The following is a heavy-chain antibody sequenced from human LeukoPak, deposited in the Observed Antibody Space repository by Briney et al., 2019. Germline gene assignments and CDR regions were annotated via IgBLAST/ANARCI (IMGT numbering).Heavy chain of an antibody. CDR2: ISWDGGST. Sequence: GGSLRLSCAASGFTFDDYTMHWVRQAPGKGLEWVSLISWDGGSTYYGDSVKGRFTISRDNSKNSLYLQMNSLRTEDTALYYCAKDNRGYSYGPDYWGQGTLVTVSS. J-gene: IGHJ4*02. V-gene: IGHV3-43*01. CDR3: AKDNRGYSYGPDY. D-gene: IGHD5-18*01. CDR1: GFTFDDYT.